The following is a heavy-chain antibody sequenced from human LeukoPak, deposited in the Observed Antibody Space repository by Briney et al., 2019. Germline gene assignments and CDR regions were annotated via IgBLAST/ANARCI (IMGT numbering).Heavy chain of an antibody. V-gene: IGHV3-11*01. Sequence: GGSLRLSCAASGFTFSTYAMSWIRQAPGKGLEWVSYISSSGSTIYYADSVKGRFTISRDNAKNSLYLQMNSLRAEDTAVYYCARDKGSRATQFDYWGQGTLVTVSS. D-gene: IGHD1-26*01. CDR3: ARDKGSRATQFDY. CDR2: ISSSGSTI. J-gene: IGHJ4*02. CDR1: GFTFSTYA.